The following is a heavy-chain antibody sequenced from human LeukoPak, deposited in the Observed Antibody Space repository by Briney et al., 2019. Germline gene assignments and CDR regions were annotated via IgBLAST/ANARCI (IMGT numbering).Heavy chain of an antibody. J-gene: IGHJ5*02. CDR1: GFTFSSYA. CDR2: ISSNGGST. D-gene: IGHD3-22*01. Sequence: GGSLRLSCSASGFTFSSYAMHWVRQAPGKGLEYVSAISSNGGSTYYADTVKGRFTISRDNSKNTLYLQMSSLRAKDTAVYYCVKGGFDSPQFDPWGQGTLVTVSS. V-gene: IGHV3-64D*06. CDR3: VKGGFDSPQFDP.